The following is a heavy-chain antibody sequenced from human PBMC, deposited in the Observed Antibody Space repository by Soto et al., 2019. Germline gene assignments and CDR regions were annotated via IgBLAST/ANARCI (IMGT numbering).Heavy chain of an antibody. D-gene: IGHD2-15*01. CDR3: VRTILVVAAATREDS. CDR2: INSDGSST. V-gene: IGHV3-74*01. Sequence: EVQLVESGGGLVQPGESLRLSCAASGFTFSSYWMHWVRQAPGKGLVWVSRINSDGSSTSYAVSVKGRFTISRDNAKNTLYLQMNSLRAEDTAVYYCVRTILVVAAATREDSWGQGTLVTVSS. CDR1: GFTFSSYW. J-gene: IGHJ4*02.